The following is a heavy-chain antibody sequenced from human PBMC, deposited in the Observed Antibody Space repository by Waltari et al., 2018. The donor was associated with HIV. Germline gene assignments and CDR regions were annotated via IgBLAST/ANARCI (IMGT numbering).Heavy chain of an antibody. V-gene: IGHV3-74*01. CDR1: GFTFRRYW. Sequence: EVRLVESGGGLGQPGGSVRLSCAGSGFTFRRYWMHWGRQTPGKGLEWVSGIKPDGTQTDYADSVKGRFTISRDNAKSTLLLQLNALSVEGTALEFCTGDTFGNDDFWGQGVLVTVSS. CDR2: IKPDGTQT. CDR3: TGDTFGNDDF. J-gene: IGHJ4*02. D-gene: IGHD3-16*01.